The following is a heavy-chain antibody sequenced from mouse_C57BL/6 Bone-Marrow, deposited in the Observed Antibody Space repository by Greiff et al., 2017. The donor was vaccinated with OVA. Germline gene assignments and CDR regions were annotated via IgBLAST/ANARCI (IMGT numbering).Heavy chain of an antibody. J-gene: IGHJ4*01. D-gene: IGHD1-1*01. V-gene: IGHV1-72*01. Sequence: VKLVESGAELVKPGASVKLSCKASGYTFTSYWMHWVKQRPGRGLEWIGRIDPNSGGTKYNEKFKSKATLTVDKPSSTAYMQLSSLTSEDSAVYYCARSHCITTGLYAMDYWGQGTSVTVSS. CDR1: GYTFTSYW. CDR3: ARSHCITTGLYAMDY. CDR2: IDPNSGGT.